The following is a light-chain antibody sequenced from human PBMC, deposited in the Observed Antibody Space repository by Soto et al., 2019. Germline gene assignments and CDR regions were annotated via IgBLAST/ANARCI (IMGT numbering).Light chain of an antibody. CDR2: VAS. CDR3: QQGYSFPLT. Sequence: DIQMTQSPSSVSASVGDRVTITCRASQGISSWLAWYQQKPGKAPKLLIYVASSLESGVPSRFSGSGSGTDFTLTISSLKPEYFATFFCQQGYSFPLTLGGGTKVDIK. J-gene: IGKJ4*01. V-gene: IGKV1-12*01. CDR1: QGISSW.